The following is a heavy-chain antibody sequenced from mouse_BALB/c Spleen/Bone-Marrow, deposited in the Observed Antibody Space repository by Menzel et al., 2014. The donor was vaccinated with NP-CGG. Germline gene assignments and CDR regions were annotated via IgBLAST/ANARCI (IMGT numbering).Heavy chain of an antibody. CDR3: ARFPIYYGNYGAMDY. Sequence: DLVKPGASVKLSCKASGYTFTSYWINWIKQRPGQGLEWIGRIAPGSGSTYYNEMFKGKATLTVDTSSSTAYTQLSSLSSEDSAVHFCARFPIYYGNYGAMDYWGQGTSVTVSS. D-gene: IGHD2-1*01. V-gene: IGHV1S41*01. CDR1: GYTFTSYW. J-gene: IGHJ4*01. CDR2: IAPGSGST.